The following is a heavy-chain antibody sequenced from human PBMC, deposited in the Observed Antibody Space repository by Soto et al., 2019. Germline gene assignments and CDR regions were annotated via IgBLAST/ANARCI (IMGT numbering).Heavy chain of an antibody. Sequence: EVQLLESGGGLVQPGGSLRLSCAASGFTFSTYTMSWVRRAPGKGLEWVSAISGSGASPSYADSVQGRFTISRDNPKRTLYLQMNNLRAEDTAVHYCANARCSTTNCYVPDYWGQGTLVTVSS. J-gene: IGHJ4*02. CDR1: GFTFSTYT. CDR2: ISGSGASP. CDR3: ANARCSTTNCYVPDY. V-gene: IGHV3-23*01. D-gene: IGHD2-2*01.